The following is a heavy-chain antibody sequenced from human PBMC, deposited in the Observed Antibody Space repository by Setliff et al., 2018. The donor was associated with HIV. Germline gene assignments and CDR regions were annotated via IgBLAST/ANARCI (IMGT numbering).Heavy chain of an antibody. CDR3: ARRIGFDV. CDR2: MNPNSGNT. CDR1: GYTFTNYD. J-gene: IGHJ3*01. D-gene: IGHD2-15*01. V-gene: IGHV1-8*01. Sequence: ASVKVSCKASGYTFTNYDINWVRQVTGQGLEWMGWMNPNSGNTGYGQKFQGRVTMTRDTSISTAYMELSNLGFEDTAVYYCARRIGFDVWGHGTMVTVSS.